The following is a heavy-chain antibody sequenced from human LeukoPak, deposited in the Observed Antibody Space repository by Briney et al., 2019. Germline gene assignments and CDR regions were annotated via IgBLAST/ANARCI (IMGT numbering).Heavy chain of an antibody. CDR1: GFIFSSYW. Sequence: GGSLRLSCAASGFIFSSYWMSWVRQAPGKGLEWVANIKEDGSEKYYVDSVKGRLTIPRDNAKNSLYLQTNSLRAEDTAVYYCARRALRYCSSTSCPAQYYGVDVWGKGTTVTVSS. CDR3: ARRALRYCSSTSCPAQYYGVDV. J-gene: IGHJ6*04. CDR2: IKEDGSEK. V-gene: IGHV3-7*03. D-gene: IGHD2-2*01.